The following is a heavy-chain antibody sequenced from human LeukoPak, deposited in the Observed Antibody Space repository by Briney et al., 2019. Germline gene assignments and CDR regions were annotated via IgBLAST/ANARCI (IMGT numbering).Heavy chain of an antibody. CDR2: ISGSGGST. D-gene: IGHD2-2*01. Sequence: GMSLRLSCAASGFTISSYAMSWVRQAPGKGLEWVSAISGSGGSTYYADSVKGRFTISRDNSKNTLYLQMNSLRAEGTAVYYCAKDLLYQGAFDIWGQGTMVTVSS. J-gene: IGHJ3*02. V-gene: IGHV3-23*01. CDR1: GFTISSYA. CDR3: AKDLLYQGAFDI.